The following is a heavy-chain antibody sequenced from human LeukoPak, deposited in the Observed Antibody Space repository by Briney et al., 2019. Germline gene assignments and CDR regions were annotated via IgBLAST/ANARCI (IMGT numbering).Heavy chain of an antibody. J-gene: IGHJ4*02. V-gene: IGHV3-66*01. CDR1: GFTVSSNY. D-gene: IGHD5-12*01. Sequence: GGSLRLSCAASGFTVSSNYMSWVRQAPGKGLEWVSVIYSGGSTYDADSVKGRFTISRDNSKNTLYLQMNSLRAEDTAVYYCARGYSGYDLGPYYFDYWGQGTLVTVSS. CDR2: IYSGGST. CDR3: ARGYSGYDLGPYYFDY.